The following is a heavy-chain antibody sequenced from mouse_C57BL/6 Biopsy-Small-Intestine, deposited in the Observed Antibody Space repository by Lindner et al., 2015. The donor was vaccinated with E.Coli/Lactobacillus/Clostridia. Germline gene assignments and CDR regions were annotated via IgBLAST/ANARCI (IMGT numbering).Heavy chain of an antibody. CDR1: GYTFTTYG. CDR3: SRSGGYYPFDY. V-gene: IGHV1-81*01. D-gene: IGHD2-3*01. Sequence: QLQESGAELARPGASVKLSCKASGYTFTTYGISWVKPRTGQGLEWIGEIYPISGITYFNEKFRGKATLTADKSSSTAYIELRSLTSEDSAVYFCSRSGGYYPFDYWGQGTTLTVSS. J-gene: IGHJ2*01. CDR2: IYPISGIT.